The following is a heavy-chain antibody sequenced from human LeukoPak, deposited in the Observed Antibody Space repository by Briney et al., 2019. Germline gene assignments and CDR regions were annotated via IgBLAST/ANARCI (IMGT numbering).Heavy chain of an antibody. V-gene: IGHV4-59*01. CDR1: GGSISDYY. CDR2: IHYSGRT. J-gene: IGHJ4*02. CDR3: ARLVGVSRESEDY. Sequence: SETLSLTCTVSGGSISDYYWSWIRQPPGKGLEYIAYIHYSGRTNYNPSLKSRGTISVDTSNNQFSLRLDSVTAADTAVYFCARLVGVSRESEDYWGQGTLVTVSS. D-gene: IGHD2-8*01.